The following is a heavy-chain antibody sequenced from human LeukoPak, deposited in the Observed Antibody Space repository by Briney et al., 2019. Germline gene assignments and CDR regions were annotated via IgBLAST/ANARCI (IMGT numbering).Heavy chain of an antibody. CDR1: GGSISSYY. CDR2: IYYSGST. V-gene: IGHV4-59*01. Sequence: SETLSLTCTVSGGSISSYYWSWIRQPPGKGLEWIGYIYYSGSTNYNPSLKSRVTISVDTSKNQFSLKLSSVTAADTAVYYCARARVVVPAALVTGRPFDYWGQGTLVTVSS. D-gene: IGHD2-2*01. CDR3: ARARVVVPAALVTGRPFDY. J-gene: IGHJ4*02.